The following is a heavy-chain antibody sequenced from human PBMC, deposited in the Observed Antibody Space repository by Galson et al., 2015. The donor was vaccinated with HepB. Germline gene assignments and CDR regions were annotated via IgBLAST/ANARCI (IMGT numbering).Heavy chain of an antibody. J-gene: IGHJ4*02. CDR3: ARTQWYGSTWMIFDY. CDR1: GDSISSGSSY. Sequence: TLSLTCTVSGDSISSGSSYWNWIRQPAGKGLEWIGRIYTSGSTNYNPSLKSRVTMSIDTSKNQFSLKLSFVTAADTAVYHCARTQWYGSTWMIFDYWGQGALVTVSS. D-gene: IGHD6-13*01. V-gene: IGHV4-61*02. CDR2: IYTSGST.